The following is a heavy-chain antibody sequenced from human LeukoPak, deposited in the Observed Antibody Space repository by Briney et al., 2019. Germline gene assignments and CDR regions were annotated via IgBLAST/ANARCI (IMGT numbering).Heavy chain of an antibody. CDR3: AKVFPYIPNYYDSSGYFDFDY. V-gene: IGHV3-30*18. Sequence: GGSLRLSCAASGFTFSSYGMHWVRQAPGKGLEWVAVISYDGSNKYYADSVKGRFTISRDNSKNTLYLQMNSLGAEDTAVYYCAKVFPYIPNYYDSSGYFDFDYWGQGTLVTVSS. D-gene: IGHD3-22*01. J-gene: IGHJ4*02. CDR2: ISYDGSNK. CDR1: GFTFSSYG.